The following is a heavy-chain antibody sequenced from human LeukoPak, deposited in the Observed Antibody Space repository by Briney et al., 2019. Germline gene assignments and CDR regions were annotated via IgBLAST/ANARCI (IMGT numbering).Heavy chain of an antibody. J-gene: IGHJ4*02. D-gene: IGHD2-15*01. CDR3: ARVGGTAVVVAASYSSGWTFGY. CDR1: SGSIRNSNYY. Sequence: PSETLSLTCTVSSGSIRNSNYYWGWIRQPPGKGLEWIGSIFYDGSSDYNPSLKSRVTISVDTSKNQFSLKLSSVTAADTAVYYCARVGGTAVVVAASYSSGWTFGYWGQGTLVTVSS. CDR2: IFYDGSS. V-gene: IGHV4-39*07.